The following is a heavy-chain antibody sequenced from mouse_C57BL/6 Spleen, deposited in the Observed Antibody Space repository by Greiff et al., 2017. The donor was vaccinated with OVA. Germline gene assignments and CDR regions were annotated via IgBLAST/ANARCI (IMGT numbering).Heavy chain of an antibody. CDR1: GYTFTSYW. Sequence: VQLQQSGAELAKPGASVKLSCKASGYTFTSYWMHWVKQRPGQGLEWIGYINPRSGYTKYNQKFKDKATLTADKSSSTAYMQLSRLTYEDSAVYYCARRSIYFGYDEGAMDYWGQGTSVTVSS. V-gene: IGHV1-7*01. D-gene: IGHD2-2*01. CDR3: ARRSIYFGYDEGAMDY. J-gene: IGHJ4*01. CDR2: INPRSGYT.